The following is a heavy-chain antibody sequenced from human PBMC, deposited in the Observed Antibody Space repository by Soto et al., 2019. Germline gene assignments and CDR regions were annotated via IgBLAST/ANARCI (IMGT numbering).Heavy chain of an antibody. D-gene: IGHD5-18*01. V-gene: IGHV1-8*01. CDR2: MRANSGYT. CDR3: ARYNNGPGFKA. CDR1: GDIFTNFD. Sequence: QVQLVQSGAEVKKPGASVKVSCKASGDIFTNFDFNWVRQATGQGLEWVGWMRANSGYTGQAQKFQGRVTMTRDTSMSTAHMELRSLRADDTAVNYCARYNNGPGFKAWGQGTLVIVSS. J-gene: IGHJ5*02.